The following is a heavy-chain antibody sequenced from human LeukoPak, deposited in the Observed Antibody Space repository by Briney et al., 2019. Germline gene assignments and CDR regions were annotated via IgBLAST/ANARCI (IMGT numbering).Heavy chain of an antibody. CDR1: GFTFSSYG. D-gene: IGHD6-13*01. J-gene: IGHJ4*02. Sequence: PGGSLRLSCAASGFTFSSYGMHWVRQAPGKGLEWVAVISYDGGNIYYADSVKGRFTISRDNCKNTLYLQMNSLRAEDTAVYYCAKAGSSIWYYWGQGTLVTVSS. CDR2: ISYDGGNI. CDR3: AKAGSSIWYY. V-gene: IGHV3-30*18.